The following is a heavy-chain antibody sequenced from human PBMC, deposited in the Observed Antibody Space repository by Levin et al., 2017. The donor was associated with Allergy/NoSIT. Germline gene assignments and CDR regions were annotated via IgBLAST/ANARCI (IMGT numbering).Heavy chain of an antibody. Sequence: PGGSLRLSCAASGFTFDDYAMHWVRQAPGKGLEWVSGISWNSGSIGYADSVKGRFTISRDNAKNSLYLQMNSLRAEDTALYYCAKDDFRGDYYGSGSYSDSFLDYWGQGTLVTVSS. CDR3: AKDDFRGDYYGSGSYSDSFLDY. V-gene: IGHV3-9*01. CDR2: ISWNSGSI. J-gene: IGHJ4*02. D-gene: IGHD3-10*01. CDR1: GFTFDDYA.